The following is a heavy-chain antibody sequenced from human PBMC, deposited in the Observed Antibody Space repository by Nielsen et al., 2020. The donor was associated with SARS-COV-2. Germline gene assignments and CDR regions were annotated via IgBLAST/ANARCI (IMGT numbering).Heavy chain of an antibody. J-gene: IGHJ3*02. CDR1: GFTLSSYA. CDR3: VRFLEWSPDAFDI. Sequence: GESLKISCSASGFTLSSYAMHWVRQAPGKGLEYVSAISSNGGSTYYADSVKGRFTISRDNSKNTLYLQMSSLRAEDTAVYYCVRFLEWSPDAFDIWGQGTMVTVSS. V-gene: IGHV3-64D*09. D-gene: IGHD3-3*01. CDR2: ISSNGGST.